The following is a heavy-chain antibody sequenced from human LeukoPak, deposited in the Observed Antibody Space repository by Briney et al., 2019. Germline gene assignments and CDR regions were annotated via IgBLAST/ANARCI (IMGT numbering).Heavy chain of an antibody. J-gene: IGHJ4*02. CDR2: ISLAGQT. D-gene: IGHD1-26*01. CDR3: SRESGPFCPFGY. V-gene: IGHV4-4*02. Sequence: SGTLSLTCGVSGGSISGTNWWSWVRQPPGQGLEWIGEISLAGQTNYNPSLNGRVTMSLDKSSNQLSLHLTSVTAADTATYFCSRESGPFCPFGYWGQGTLVVVSS. CDR1: GGSISGTNW.